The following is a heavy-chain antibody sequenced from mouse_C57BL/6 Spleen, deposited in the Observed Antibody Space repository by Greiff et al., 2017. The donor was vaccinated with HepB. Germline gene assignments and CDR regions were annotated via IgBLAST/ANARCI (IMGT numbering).Heavy chain of an antibody. D-gene: IGHD2-4*01. Sequence: EVKLVESVAELVRPGASVKLSCTASGFNIKNTYMHWVKQRPEQGLEWIGRIDPANGNTKYAPKFQGKATITADTSSNTAYLQLSSLTSEDTAIYYCARSGDYDGAWFACWGQGTLVTVSA. J-gene: IGHJ3*01. CDR1: GFNIKNTY. V-gene: IGHV14-3*01. CDR2: IDPANGNT. CDR3: ARSGDYDGAWFAC.